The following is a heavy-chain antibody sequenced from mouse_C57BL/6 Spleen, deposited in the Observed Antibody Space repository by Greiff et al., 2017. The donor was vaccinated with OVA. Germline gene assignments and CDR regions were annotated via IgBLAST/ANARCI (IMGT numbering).Heavy chain of an antibody. CDR3: ARRGDGSPLAY. V-gene: IGHV1-69*01. J-gene: IGHJ3*01. CDR2: IDPSDSYT. D-gene: IGHD1-1*01. Sequence: QVQLQQPGAELVMPGASVKLSCKASGYTFTSYWMHWVKQRPGQGLEWIGEIDPSDSYTNYKQKFKGKSTLTVDKSPSTAYMQLSSLTSEDSAVDYCARRGDGSPLAYWGQGTLVTVSA. CDR1: GYTFTSYW.